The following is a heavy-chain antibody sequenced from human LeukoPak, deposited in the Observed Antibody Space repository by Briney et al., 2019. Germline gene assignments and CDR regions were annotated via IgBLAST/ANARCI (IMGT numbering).Heavy chain of an antibody. CDR3: TRDRVGLWWFN. D-gene: IGHD2-21*01. J-gene: IGHJ4*02. CDR2: IRSKTYGGTT. Sequence: PGGALRLSCTASGSTSGDDALNWFRQAPGKGLEGVGFIRSKTYGGTTEYAASVKGRFTISRDDSKSIAYLQMNSLKTEDTAVYYCTRDRVGLWWFNWGQGTLVTVSS. V-gene: IGHV3-49*03. CDR1: GSTSGDDA.